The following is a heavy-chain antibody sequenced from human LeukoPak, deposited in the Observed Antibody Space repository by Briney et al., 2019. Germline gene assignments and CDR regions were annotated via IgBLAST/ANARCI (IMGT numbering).Heavy chain of an antibody. CDR2: ISYDGSNK. V-gene: IGHV3-30-3*01. J-gene: IGHJ5*02. CDR3: ARAQANSRSVFDNWFDP. D-gene: IGHD6-13*01. CDR1: GFTFSSYA. Sequence: GGSLRLSCAASGFTFSSYAMHWVRQAPGKGLEWVAVISYDGSNKYYADSVKGRFTISRDNSKNTLYLQMNGLRAEDTAVYYCARAQANSRSVFDNWFDPWGQGTLVTVSS.